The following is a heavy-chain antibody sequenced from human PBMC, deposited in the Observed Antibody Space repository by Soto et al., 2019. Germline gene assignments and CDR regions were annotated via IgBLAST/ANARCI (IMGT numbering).Heavy chain of an antibody. V-gene: IGHV4-34*01. CDR3: ARAGFWSGYSSSLRRNWFDP. CDR2: INHSGST. J-gene: IGHJ5*02. CDR1: GGSFSGHY. D-gene: IGHD3-3*01. Sequence: SETLSLTCAVYGGSFSGHYWTWIRQPPGKGLEWIGEINHSGSTNYNPSLKSRVTISVDTSKNQFSLKLSSVTAADTAVYYCARAGFWSGYSSSLRRNWFDPWGQGTLVTVSS.